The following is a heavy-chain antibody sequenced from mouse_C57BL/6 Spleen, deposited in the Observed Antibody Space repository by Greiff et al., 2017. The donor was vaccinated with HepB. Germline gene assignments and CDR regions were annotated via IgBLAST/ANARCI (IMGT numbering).Heavy chain of an antibody. J-gene: IGHJ2*01. CDR1: GYTFTDYE. CDR2: IDPETGGT. V-gene: IGHV1-15*01. CDR3: TRPGLDY. Sequence: VQVVESGAELVRPGASVTLSCKASGYTFTDYEMHWVKQTPVHGLGWIGAIDPETGGTAYNQKFKGKAILTADKSSSTAYMELRSLTSEDSAVYYCTRPGLDYWGQGTTLTVSS.